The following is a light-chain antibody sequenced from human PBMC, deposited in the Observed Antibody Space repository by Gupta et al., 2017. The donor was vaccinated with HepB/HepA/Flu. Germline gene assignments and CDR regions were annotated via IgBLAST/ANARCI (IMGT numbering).Light chain of an antibody. J-gene: IGLJ3*02. CDR3: SAWDINLSGWE. CDR1: TNNVANQG. V-gene: IGLV10-54*04. Sequence: QAGLTQPPSVSKALGQTATLTCSGNTNNVANQGAAWLQQHQGHPPRLLSDRNNNRPSGISERFSASRSGNAAFLTITGLQPDDEADYYCSAWDINLSGWEFGGGTRVTVL. CDR2: RNN.